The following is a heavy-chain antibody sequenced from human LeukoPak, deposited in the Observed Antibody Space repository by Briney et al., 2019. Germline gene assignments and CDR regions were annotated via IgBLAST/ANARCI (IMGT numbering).Heavy chain of an antibody. D-gene: IGHD5-18*01. V-gene: IGHV3-9*01. J-gene: IGHJ4*02. CDR1: GFTFDDYA. Sequence: PGGSLRLSCAASGFTFDDYAMHWVRQAPGKGLEWVSGISWNSGSIGYADSVKGRFTISRDNAKNSLYLQMNSLRAEDTALYYCAKDSDSYGLDYWGQGTLVTVSS. CDR2: ISWNSGSI. CDR3: AKDSDSYGLDY.